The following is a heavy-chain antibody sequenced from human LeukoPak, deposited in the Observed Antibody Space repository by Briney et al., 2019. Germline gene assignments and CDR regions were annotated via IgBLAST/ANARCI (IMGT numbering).Heavy chain of an antibody. J-gene: IGHJ4*02. V-gene: IGHV4-4*02. D-gene: IGHD6-19*01. CDR2: IHHSGST. CDR3: ARGLYGSDSY. CDR1: GASVSSSDW. Sequence: TSETLSLTCAVSGASVSSSDWWIWVRQPPKKGLEWIGKIHHSGSTNYSPSLKSRVTMSVDTSKNQISLRLSSVTAADTAVYYCARGLYGSDSYWGQGNLVTVSS.